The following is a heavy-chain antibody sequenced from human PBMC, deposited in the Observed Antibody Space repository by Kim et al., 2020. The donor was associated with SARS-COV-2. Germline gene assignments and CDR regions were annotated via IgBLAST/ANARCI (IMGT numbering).Heavy chain of an antibody. D-gene: IGHD3-10*01. CDR3: ARERISRGRGYYYGMDV. J-gene: IGHJ6*02. CDR1: GFTVSSNY. Sequence: GGSLRLSCAASGFTVSSNYMSWVRQAPGKGLEWVSVIYSGGSTYYADSVKGRFTISRDNSKNTLYLQMNILRAEDTAVYYCARERISRGRGYYYGMDVWGQGTTVTVSS. CDR2: IYSGGST. V-gene: IGHV3-53*01.